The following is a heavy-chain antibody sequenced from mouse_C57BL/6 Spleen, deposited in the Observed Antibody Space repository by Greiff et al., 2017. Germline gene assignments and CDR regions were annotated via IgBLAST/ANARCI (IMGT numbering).Heavy chain of an antibody. J-gene: IGHJ1*03. CDR1: GYTFTDYN. Sequence: VQLQQSGPELVKPGASVKIPCKASGYTFTDYNMDWVKQSHGKSLEWIGDINPNNGGTIYNQKFKGKATLTVDKSASTAYMELRSLTSEDTAVYYCARRAYYRNLYWYFDVWGTGTTVTVSS. V-gene: IGHV1-18*01. CDR2: INPNNGGT. D-gene: IGHD2-5*01. CDR3: ARRAYYRNLYWYFDV.